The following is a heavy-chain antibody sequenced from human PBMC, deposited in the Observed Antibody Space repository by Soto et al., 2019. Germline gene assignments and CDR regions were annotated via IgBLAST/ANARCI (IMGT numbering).Heavy chain of an antibody. CDR1: GFTFSSYA. Sequence: PGGSLRLSCVVSGFTFSSYAMNWVRQAPGKGLEWVSDISGSGDSTYYADSVKGRFTISRDNSKNTLYLQMNSLRAEDTAVYYCAEKGTGTRSSAVARGSYYFDYWGQGTLVTVSS. V-gene: IGHV3-23*01. D-gene: IGHD6-19*01. CDR2: ISGSGDST. CDR3: AEKGTGTRSSAVARGSYYFDY. J-gene: IGHJ4*02.